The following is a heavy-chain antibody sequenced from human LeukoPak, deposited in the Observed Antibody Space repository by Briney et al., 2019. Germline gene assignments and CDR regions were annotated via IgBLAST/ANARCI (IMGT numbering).Heavy chain of an antibody. V-gene: IGHV1-18*01. CDR3: ASTPPYGSGSYHGY. D-gene: IGHD3-10*01. CDR2: ISTYNGNT. CDR1: GYTFTTFG. Sequence: ASVKVSCKASGYTFTTFGLSWLRQAPGQGLEWMGWISTYNGNTNYAQKLQGRVTMTTDTSTRTAYMDLRSLRSDDTAVYYCASTPPYGSGSYHGYWGQGTLVTVSS. J-gene: IGHJ4*02.